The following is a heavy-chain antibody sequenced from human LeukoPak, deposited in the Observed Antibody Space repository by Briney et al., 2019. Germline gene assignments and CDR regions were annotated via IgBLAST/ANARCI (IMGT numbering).Heavy chain of an antibody. CDR2: IKQDGSEK. Sequence: PGGSLRLSCAASGFTFSSYWMSWVRQAPGKGLEWVANIKQDGSEKYYVDSVKGRFTISRDNAKNSLYLQTNSLRAEDTAVYYCARDMYYDFWSGLSFDYWGQGTLVTVSS. J-gene: IGHJ4*02. CDR1: GFTFSSYW. D-gene: IGHD3-3*01. V-gene: IGHV3-7*01. CDR3: ARDMYYDFWSGLSFDY.